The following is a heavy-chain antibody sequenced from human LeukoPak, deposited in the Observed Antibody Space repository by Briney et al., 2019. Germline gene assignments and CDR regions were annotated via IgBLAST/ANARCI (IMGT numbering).Heavy chain of an antibody. Sequence: PSETLSLTCAVSGGSMSSYHWNWIRQPPGKGLEWIAYIYYSGSTNYNPSLESRVTISIDTSKNQFSLKLSSVTAADTAVYYCARDLRGYDYFDYWGQGTLVTVSS. CDR2: IYYSGST. J-gene: IGHJ4*02. CDR3: ARDLRGYDYFDY. V-gene: IGHV4-59*01. CDR1: GGSMSSYH. D-gene: IGHD5-12*01.